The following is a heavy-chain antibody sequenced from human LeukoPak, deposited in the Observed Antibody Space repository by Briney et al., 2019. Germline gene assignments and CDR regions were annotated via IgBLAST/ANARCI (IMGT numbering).Heavy chain of an antibody. V-gene: IGHV3-64*01. J-gene: IGHJ3*02. D-gene: IGHD2/OR15-2a*01. CDR3: VRDPGENRAFDI. CDR2: ISGNGGST. Sequence: GGSLRLSCAASGFTFSSYAMHWVRQAPGKGLEYVSAISGNGGSTSYANSVKGRFTISRDNSKNTLYLQMGSLRAEDMAVYYCVRDPGENRAFDIWGQGTMVTVSS. CDR1: GFTFSSYA.